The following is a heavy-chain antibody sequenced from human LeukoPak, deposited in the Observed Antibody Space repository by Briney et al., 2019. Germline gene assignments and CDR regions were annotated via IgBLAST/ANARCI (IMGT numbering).Heavy chain of an antibody. CDR3: TRTLGYSYGHTA. Sequence: GGSLRLSCAASGFTFSNYAMNWVRQAPGKGLEWVSTISGSGGSTHYADSVKGRFTTSRDNSKNTLYLQMNSLRAEDTAVYYCTRTLGYSYGHTAGGQGTLVTVSS. CDR1: GFTFSNYA. V-gene: IGHV3-23*01. D-gene: IGHD5-18*01. CDR2: ISGSGGST. J-gene: IGHJ4*02.